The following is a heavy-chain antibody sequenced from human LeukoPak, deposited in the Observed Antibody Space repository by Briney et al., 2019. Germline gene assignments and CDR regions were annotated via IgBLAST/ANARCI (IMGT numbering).Heavy chain of an antibody. V-gene: IGHV3-23*01. J-gene: IGHJ4*02. Sequence: GGSLRLSCAASGFTFSSYAVSWVRQAPGKGLEWVSSISGSGGSTYSADSVKGRFTISRDNAKNSLYLQMNSLRADDTAVYYCARDQGYTTPGDFDYWGQGTLVTVSS. CDR3: ARDQGYTTPGDFDY. CDR2: ISGSGGST. CDR1: GFTFSSYA. D-gene: IGHD5-24*01.